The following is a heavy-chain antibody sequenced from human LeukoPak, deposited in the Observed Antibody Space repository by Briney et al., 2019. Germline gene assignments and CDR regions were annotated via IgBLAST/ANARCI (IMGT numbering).Heavy chain of an antibody. J-gene: IGHJ4*02. V-gene: IGHV5-51*01. CDR2: IYPGDSDT. Sequence: GESLKISCNGSGYSFTSYWIGWVRQMPGKGLEWMGIIYPGDSDTRYSPSFQGQVTISADKSISTAYLQWSSLKASDTAMYYCARLGADRDGLREMATIFLRYWGQGTLVTVSS. CDR3: ARLGADRDGLREMATIFLRY. CDR1: GYSFTSYW. D-gene: IGHD5-24*01.